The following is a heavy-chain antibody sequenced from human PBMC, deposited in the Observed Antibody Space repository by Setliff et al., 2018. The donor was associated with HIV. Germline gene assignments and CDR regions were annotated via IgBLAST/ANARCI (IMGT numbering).Heavy chain of an antibody. V-gene: IGHV1-24*01. D-gene: IGHD5-12*01. CDR3: ARDLHSYSGYPTNY. CDR2: FDPEHGKT. CDR1: GYSLRDLS. Sequence: ASVKVSCKVSGYSLRDLSIHWVRQAPGEGLEWVGGFDPEHGKTVYAQNFQGRATITADTSTNTAYMELRSLRFDDTAVYFCARDLHSYSGYPTNYWGQGTLVTVSS. J-gene: IGHJ4*02.